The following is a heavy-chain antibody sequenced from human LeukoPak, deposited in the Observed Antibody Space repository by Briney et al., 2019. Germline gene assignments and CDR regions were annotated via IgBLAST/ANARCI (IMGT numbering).Heavy chain of an antibody. J-gene: IGHJ4*02. Sequence: ASVKVSCKASGYTFTSYYMHWVRQAPGQGLEWMGIINPSGGSTSYAQRFQGRVTMTRDTSTSTVYMELSSLRSEDTAVYYCASYGSGSPIDYWGQGTLVTVSS. CDR3: ASYGSGSPIDY. V-gene: IGHV1-46*01. CDR1: GYTFTSYY. D-gene: IGHD3-10*01. CDR2: INPSGGST.